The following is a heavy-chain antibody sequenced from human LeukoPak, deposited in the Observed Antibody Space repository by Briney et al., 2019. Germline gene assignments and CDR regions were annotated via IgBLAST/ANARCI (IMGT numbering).Heavy chain of an antibody. J-gene: IGHJ4*02. D-gene: IGHD2-21*01. CDR3: AKGSGWLLPQYFDF. V-gene: IGHV4-61*01. CDR2: IYYSGST. CDR1: GYSISSGYY. Sequence: SETLSLTCTVSGYSISSGYYWSWIRQPPGKGLEWIGYIYYSGSTNYNPSLKSRVTISVDTSKNQLSLKLRSVTAADTAVYYCAKGSGWLLPQYFDFWGQGTLVTVSS.